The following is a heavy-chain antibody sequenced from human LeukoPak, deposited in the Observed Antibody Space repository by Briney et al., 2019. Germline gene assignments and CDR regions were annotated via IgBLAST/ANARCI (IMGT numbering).Heavy chain of an antibody. D-gene: IGHD4-11*01. J-gene: IGHJ6*03. CDR3: ARDGVAYYSHSRGYYYYYMDV. CDR1: GFTFSSYS. V-gene: IGHV3-48*01. CDR2: ISSSSSTI. Sequence: GGSLRLSCAASGFTFSSYSMNWVRQAPGKGLEWVSYISSSSSTIYYAASVKGRFTISRDNAKNSLYLQMNSLRAEDTAVYYCARDGVAYYSHSRGYYYYYMDVWGKGTTVTVSS.